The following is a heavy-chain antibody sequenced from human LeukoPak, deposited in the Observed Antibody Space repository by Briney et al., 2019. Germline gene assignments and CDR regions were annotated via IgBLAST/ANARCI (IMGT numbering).Heavy chain of an antibody. CDR2: ISSSGNTI. Sequence: GGSLRLSCAASGFTFSSYEMNWVRHAPGKGLEWVSYISSSGNTIYYADSVKGRFTISRDNSKNTLYQQINSLRAEETGVYYCAKDLRSGSRRAYWGQGTLVTVSS. CDR3: AKDLRSGSRRAY. D-gene: IGHD5-12*01. J-gene: IGHJ4*02. CDR1: GFTFSSYE. V-gene: IGHV3-48*03.